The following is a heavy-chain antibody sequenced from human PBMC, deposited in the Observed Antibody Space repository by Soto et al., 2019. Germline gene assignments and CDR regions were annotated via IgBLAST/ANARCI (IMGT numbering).Heavy chain of an antibody. CDR3: TRVHAPGDRAFDI. J-gene: IGHJ3*02. D-gene: IGHD1-1*01. CDR1: GFSISGSG. Sequence: EVQLVESGGGLVQPGGSLRLSCAASGFSISGSGIHWVRQASGKGLEWVARIRGRTNGYATGFAASVLGRFSISRDDSKNTAFLQMNSLNAEDTAVYYCTRVHAPGDRAFDIWGQGTMVTVSS. V-gene: IGHV3-73*01. CDR2: IRGRTNGYAT.